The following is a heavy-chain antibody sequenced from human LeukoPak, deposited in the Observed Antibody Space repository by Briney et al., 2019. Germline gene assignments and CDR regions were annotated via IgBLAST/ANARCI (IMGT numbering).Heavy chain of an antibody. CDR1: GFTFSSYG. J-gene: IGHJ5*02. D-gene: IGHD3-10*01. CDR3: AKDRLLWFGEHNWFDP. V-gene: IGHV3-23*01. CDR2: ISGSGGST. Sequence: GGSLRLSCAASGFTFSSYGMSWVRQAPGKGLEWVSAISGSGGSTYYADSVKGRFTISRDNSKNTLYLQMNSLRAEDTAVYYCAKDRLLWFGEHNWFDPWGQGTLVTVSS.